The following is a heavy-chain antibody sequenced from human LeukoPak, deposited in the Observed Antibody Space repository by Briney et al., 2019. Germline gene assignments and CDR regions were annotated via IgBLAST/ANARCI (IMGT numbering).Heavy chain of an antibody. D-gene: IGHD5-18*01. Sequence: GGSLTLSCAVSGFTFSSYSMNWVRQAPGQGLEWISYIGKISSSISYADSVTGRFTISTENAKSSLYLKMNSLRAEDTAVYSCARDYGYGFDYWGQGTLVTVSS. CDR2: IGKISSSI. V-gene: IGHV3-48*01. CDR1: GFTFSSYS. CDR3: ARDYGYGFDY. J-gene: IGHJ4*02.